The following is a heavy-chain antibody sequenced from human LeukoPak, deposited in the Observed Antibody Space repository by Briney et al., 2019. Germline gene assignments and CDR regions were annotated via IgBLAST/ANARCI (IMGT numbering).Heavy chain of an antibody. D-gene: IGHD2-15*01. CDR1: GGSIGSDY. Sequence: PSETLSLTCTVSGGSIGSDYWNWIRQPPGKGLEWIGYIYSSGSTSYNPSLKSRVTISVDTSKNQFSLKLSSVTAADTAVYYCARQGTNLGYCSGGSCYIDYWGQGTLVTVSS. J-gene: IGHJ4*02. V-gene: IGHV4-59*08. CDR2: IYSSGST. CDR3: ARQGTNLGYCSGGSCYIDY.